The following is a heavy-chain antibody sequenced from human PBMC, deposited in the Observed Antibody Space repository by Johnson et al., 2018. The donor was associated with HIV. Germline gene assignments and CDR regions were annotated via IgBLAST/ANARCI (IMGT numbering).Heavy chain of an antibody. D-gene: IGHD3-22*01. V-gene: IGHV3-66*04. J-gene: IGHJ3*02. CDR3: AKRGSTMIGGAGAFDI. CDR2: IYSGGST. Sequence: MQLVESGGGLVQPGGSLRLSCAASGFTVSSNYMSWVRQAPGKGLEWVSVIYSGGSTYYADSVKGRFTISRDNSKNTRYLQMNSLRAEDTAVYYCAKRGSTMIGGAGAFDIWGQGTMVTVSS. CDR1: GFTVSSNY.